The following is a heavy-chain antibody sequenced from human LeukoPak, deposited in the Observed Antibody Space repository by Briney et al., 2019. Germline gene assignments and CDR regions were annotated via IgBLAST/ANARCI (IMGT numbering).Heavy chain of an antibody. J-gene: IGHJ4*02. V-gene: IGHV4-59*01. CDR1: GGSISSCY. CDR3: AKSSLFCSSVSCSYYFDS. CDR2: IFYSGST. D-gene: IGHD2-2*01. Sequence: SETLSLTCTVSGGSISSCYWSWVRQPPGKGLEWIGFIFYSGSTHYNPSLKSRVTMSVDTSKSQFSLKLSSVTAADTAVYYCAKSSLFCSSVSCSYYFDSWGQGTLVTVSS.